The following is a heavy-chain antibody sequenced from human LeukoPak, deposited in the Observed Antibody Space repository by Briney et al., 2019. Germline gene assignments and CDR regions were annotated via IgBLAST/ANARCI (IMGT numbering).Heavy chain of an antibody. J-gene: IGHJ3*02. V-gene: IGHV3-23*01. CDR1: GFTFSSYA. Sequence: GGSLRLSCAASGFTFSSYAMSWVRQAPGKGLEWVSAISGSGGSTYYADSVKGRFTISRDNSKNTLYLRMNSLRAEDTAVYYCAKFRFRRSTPDAFDIWGQGTMVTVSS. D-gene: IGHD3-10*01. CDR3: AKFRFRRSTPDAFDI. CDR2: ISGSGGST.